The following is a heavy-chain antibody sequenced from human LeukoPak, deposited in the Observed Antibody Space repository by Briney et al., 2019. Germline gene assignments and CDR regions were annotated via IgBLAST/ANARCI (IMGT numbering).Heavy chain of an antibody. CDR2: IYHSGTT. J-gene: IGHJ4*02. Sequence: SETLSLTCTVSGYSISSDFYWGWIRQPPGKGLEWVGSIYHSGTTYYNPSLKSRVTISVDTSKNQFSLKLTSVTAADTAVYYCARISTQGATRPGPPGTYWGQGTLVTVSS. V-gene: IGHV4-38-2*02. CDR1: GYSISSDFY. CDR3: ARISTQGATRPGPPGTY. D-gene: IGHD1-1*01.